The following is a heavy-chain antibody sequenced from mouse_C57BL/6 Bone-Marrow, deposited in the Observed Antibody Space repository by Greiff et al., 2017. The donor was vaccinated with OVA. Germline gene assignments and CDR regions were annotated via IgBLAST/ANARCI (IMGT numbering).Heavy chain of an antibody. Sequence: QVHVKQSGAELARPGASVKLSCKASGYTFTSYGISWVKQRTGQGLEWIGEIYPRSGNTYYNEKFKGKATLTADKSSSTAYMELRSLTSEDSAVYFCARGDWDNDYWGQGTTLTVSA. CDR1: GYTFTSYG. CDR2: IYPRSGNT. CDR3: ARGDWDNDY. J-gene: IGHJ2*01. D-gene: IGHD4-1*01. V-gene: IGHV1-81*01.